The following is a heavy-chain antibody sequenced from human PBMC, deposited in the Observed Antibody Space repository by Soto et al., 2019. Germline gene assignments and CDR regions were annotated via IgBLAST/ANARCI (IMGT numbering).Heavy chain of an antibody. J-gene: IGHJ4*02. V-gene: IGHV3-21*01. CDR3: ARDTSYSSSWDHFDY. CDR2: ISSSSSYI. CDR1: GFTFSSYS. Sequence: GGSLRLSCAASGFTFSSYSMNWVRQAPGKGLEWVSSISSSSSYIYYADSVKGRFTISRDNAKNSLYLQMNSLRAEDTAVYYCARDTSYSSSWDHFDYWGQGTLVTVAS. D-gene: IGHD6-13*01.